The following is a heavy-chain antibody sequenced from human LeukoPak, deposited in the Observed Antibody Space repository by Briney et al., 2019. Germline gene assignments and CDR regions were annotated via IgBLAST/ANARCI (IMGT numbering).Heavy chain of an antibody. D-gene: IGHD6-19*01. CDR3: ASSSSGRYYYYGLDV. J-gene: IGHJ6*02. CDR2: ISGSGGST. Sequence: GGSLRLSCAASGFTFSNYAMNWVRQAPGKGLEWVSAISGSGGSTYYADSVKGRFTISRDNSKNTLFLQMNSLRAEDTAVYYCASSSSGRYYYYGLDVWGQGTTVTVSS. V-gene: IGHV3-23*01. CDR1: GFTFSNYA.